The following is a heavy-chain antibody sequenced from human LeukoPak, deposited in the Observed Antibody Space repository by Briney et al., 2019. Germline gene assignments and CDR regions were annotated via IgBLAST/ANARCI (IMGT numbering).Heavy chain of an antibody. CDR1: GFTFRGAG. J-gene: IGHJ4*02. CDR2: IKSKTDGGTT. Sequence: GGPLRLSCAASGFTFRGAGMSWVRQAPWKGLEWVGRIKSKTDGGTTDYAAPVKGRFTISRDDSKNTLYLQMNSLKTEDTAVYYCTTGEDSTRPDYWGQGTLVTVSS. V-gene: IGHV3-15*01. D-gene: IGHD6-13*01. CDR3: TTGEDSTRPDY.